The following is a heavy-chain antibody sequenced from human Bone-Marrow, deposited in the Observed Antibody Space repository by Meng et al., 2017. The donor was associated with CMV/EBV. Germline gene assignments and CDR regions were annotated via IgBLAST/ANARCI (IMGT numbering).Heavy chain of an antibody. J-gene: IGHJ4*02. V-gene: IGHV3-66*02. CDR2: IYSGGST. CDR1: GFTVSSNF. Sequence: GESLKISCAASGFTVSSNFMTWVRQAPGKGLEWVSLIYSGGSTYYADSVKGRFTISRDNSKNTLYLQMNSLRTEDTAVYYCARVGAPAAIDYWGQGTFVTVSS. CDR3: ARVGAPAAIDY. D-gene: IGHD2-2*01.